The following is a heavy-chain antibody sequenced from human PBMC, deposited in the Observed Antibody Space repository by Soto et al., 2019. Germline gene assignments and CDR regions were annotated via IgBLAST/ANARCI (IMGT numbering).Heavy chain of an antibody. J-gene: IGHJ6*03. D-gene: IGHD2-2*01. V-gene: IGHV1-3*01. Sequence: ASVKVSCKASGYTFTNYAVHWVCQAPGQRLEWMGWINAGNGNTRYSQKFQGRVTITRDTPARTVYMELSSLRSEDTAVYYCARGHLAVVPVASWFYYMDVWGKGTTVNVS. CDR1: GYTFTNYA. CDR3: ARGHLAVVPVASWFYYMDV. CDR2: INAGNGNT.